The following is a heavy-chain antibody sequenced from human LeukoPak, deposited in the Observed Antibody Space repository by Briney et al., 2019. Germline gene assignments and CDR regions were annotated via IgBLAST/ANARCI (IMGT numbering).Heavy chain of an antibody. CDR1: GYTFTGNY. J-gene: IGHJ4*02. V-gene: IGHV1-2*02. D-gene: IGHD2-21*01. CDR2: INPNSGGT. CDR3: ALDKGSLWPPDY. Sequence: ASVKVSCKASGYTFTGNYMHWVRQAPGQGLEWMGWINPNSGGTNYAQKFQGRVTMTRDTSISTAYMELSRLRSDDTAVYYCALDKGSLWPPDYWGQGTLVTVSS.